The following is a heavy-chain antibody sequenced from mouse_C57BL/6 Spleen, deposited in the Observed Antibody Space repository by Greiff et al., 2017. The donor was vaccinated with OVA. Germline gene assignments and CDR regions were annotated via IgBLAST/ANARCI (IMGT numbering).Heavy chain of an antibody. D-gene: IGHD3-2*02. CDR1: GYTFTSYG. CDR3: AREGDSSGYSWFAY. J-gene: IGHJ3*01. Sequence: VQLQQSGAELARPGASVKLSCKASGYTFTSYGISWVKQRTGQGLEWIGEIYPRSGNTYYNEKFKGKATLTADKSSSTAYMALRSLTSEDSAVYFCAREGDSSGYSWFAYWGQGTLVTVSA. CDR2: IYPRSGNT. V-gene: IGHV1-81*01.